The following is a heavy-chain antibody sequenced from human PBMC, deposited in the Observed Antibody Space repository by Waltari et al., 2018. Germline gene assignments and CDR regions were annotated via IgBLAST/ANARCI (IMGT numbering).Heavy chain of an antibody. D-gene: IGHD3-10*01. Sequence: EVQLVESGGGLVQPGGSLTLSCAASGFPFRTSLMTCVRQTPGKGLEWVANIRYDGGEKVYVDSVKGRFIVSKDNAKNSLYLQMNSLRAEDTAVYYCARGAGLIWFGEADPRRFDYWGQGTQVTVSS. V-gene: IGHV3-7*01. CDR1: GFPFRTSL. CDR2: IRYDGGEK. CDR3: ARGAGLIWFGEADPRRFDY. J-gene: IGHJ4*02.